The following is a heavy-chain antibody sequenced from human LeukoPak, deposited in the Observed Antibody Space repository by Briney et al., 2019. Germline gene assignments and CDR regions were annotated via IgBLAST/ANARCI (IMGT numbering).Heavy chain of an antibody. V-gene: IGHV5-51*01. D-gene: IGHD3-3*01. CDR3: ARSRTYYNYWKSSPDAFDI. CDR2: IYPGDSDT. CDR1: GYTFSNYW. J-gene: IGHJ3*02. Sequence: GESLKISCKGSGYTFSNYWTVWVRQMPGKGLEWMGIIYPGDSDTTYSPSFQGQVTISADKSISTAYLQWSSLEASDTAMYYCARSRTYYNYWKSSPDAFDIWGQGTMVTVSS.